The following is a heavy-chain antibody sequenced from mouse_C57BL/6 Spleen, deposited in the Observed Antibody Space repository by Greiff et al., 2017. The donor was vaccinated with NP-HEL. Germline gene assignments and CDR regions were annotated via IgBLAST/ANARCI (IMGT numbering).Heavy chain of an antibody. D-gene: IGHD1-2*01. J-gene: IGHJ2*01. Sequence: VKLVESGAELVKPGASVKLSCKASGYTFTEYTIHWVKQRSGQGLEWIGWFYPGSGSIKYNEKFKDKATLTADKSSSTVYMELSRLTSEDSAVYFCARHAEDLTTAYYFDYWGQGTTLTVSS. CDR2: FYPGSGSI. CDR3: ARHAEDLTTAYYFDY. V-gene: IGHV1-62-2*01. CDR1: GYTFTEYT.